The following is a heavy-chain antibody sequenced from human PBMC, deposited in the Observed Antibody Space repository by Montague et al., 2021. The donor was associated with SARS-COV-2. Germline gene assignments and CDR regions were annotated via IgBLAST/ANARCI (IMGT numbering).Heavy chain of an antibody. J-gene: IGHJ6*02. Sequence: SRRLSCAASGFSFSSYEMNWTRQDPGKGLEWISYISSGSGSSIHYADSVRGRFTISRANAKNSLYLQMNGLRAEDTAIYYCARDVDPNSWDGMDVWGQGTTVTVSS. V-gene: IGHV3-48*03. CDR1: GFSFSSYE. CDR3: ARDVDPNSWDGMDV. D-gene: IGHD2-15*01. CDR2: ISSGSGSSI.